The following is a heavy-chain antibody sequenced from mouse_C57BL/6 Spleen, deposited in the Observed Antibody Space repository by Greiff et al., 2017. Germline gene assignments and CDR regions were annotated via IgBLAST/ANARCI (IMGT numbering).Heavy chain of an antibody. D-gene: IGHD1-1*01. J-gene: IGHJ1*03. CDR1: GYTFTSYW. CDR3: AKGITTVVATGDFDV. CDR2: IYPGSGST. V-gene: IGHV1-55*01. Sequence: VQLQQSGAELVKPGASVKMSCKASGYTFTSYWITWVKQRPGQGLEWIGDIYPGSGSTNYNEKFKSKATLTVDTSSSTAYMQLSSLTSEDSAVYYCAKGITTVVATGDFDVWGTGTTVTVSS.